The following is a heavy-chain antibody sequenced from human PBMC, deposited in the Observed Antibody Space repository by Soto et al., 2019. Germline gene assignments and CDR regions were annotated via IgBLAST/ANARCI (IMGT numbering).Heavy chain of an antibody. Sequence: PGGSLRLSCAASGFTFSNYAMSWVRQAPGKGLDWVSTISNSGDNTYYADSVKGRFTISRDNSKNTLYLQMNSLRAEDTAVYYCANLVGAPPYFDYWGQEPWSPSPQ. D-gene: IGHD2-15*01. V-gene: IGHV3-23*01. CDR3: ANLVGAPPYFDY. CDR2: ISNSGDNT. CDR1: GFTFSNYA. J-gene: IGHJ4*01.